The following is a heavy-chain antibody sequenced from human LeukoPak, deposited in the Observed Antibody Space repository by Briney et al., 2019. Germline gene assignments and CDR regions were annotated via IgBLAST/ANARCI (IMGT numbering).Heavy chain of an antibody. V-gene: IGHV4-61*01. CDR3: ARVGSRGSGSYYSDY. Sequence: SETLSLTCTVSGGSVSSGSYYWSWIRQPPGKGLEWIGYIYYSGSTSYNPSLKSRVTISVDTPKNQFSLKLSSVTAADTAVYYCARVGSRGSGSYYSDYWGQGTLVTVSS. CDR1: GGSVSSGSYY. D-gene: IGHD3-10*01. J-gene: IGHJ4*02. CDR2: IYYSGST.